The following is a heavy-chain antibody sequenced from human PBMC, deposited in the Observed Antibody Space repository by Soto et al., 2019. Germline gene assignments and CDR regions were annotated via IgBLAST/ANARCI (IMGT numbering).Heavy chain of an antibody. CDR1: GGSIGRGGYY. V-gene: IGHV4-31*03. Sequence: QVQLQESGPGLVKPSQTLSLTCTVSGGSIGRGGYYWSWIRQLPGKGLEWIGYIYFSGNSHYRPSLKSRVTLSADTSTNQLPLNLSSVTAAGTAVYYCARGSIFRVFDYWCQGILVTGSS. CDR3: ARGSIFRVFDY. D-gene: IGHD3-3*01. CDR2: IYFSGNS. J-gene: IGHJ4*02.